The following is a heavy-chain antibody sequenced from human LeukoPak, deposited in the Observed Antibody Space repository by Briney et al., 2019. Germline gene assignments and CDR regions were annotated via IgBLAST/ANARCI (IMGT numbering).Heavy chain of an antibody. CDR1: GFTFSNYY. CDR2: VHHDGSER. D-gene: IGHD3-22*01. V-gene: IGHV3-30*02. J-gene: IGHJ4*02. Sequence: GGSLRLSCAASGFTFSNYYVHWVRQAPGKGLEWVAVVHHDGSERYYADSVKGRFTISRDNSKNTLYVQMDSLRVEDTAVYYCATGSGYYYDHWGQGTLVTVSS. CDR3: ATGSGYYYDH.